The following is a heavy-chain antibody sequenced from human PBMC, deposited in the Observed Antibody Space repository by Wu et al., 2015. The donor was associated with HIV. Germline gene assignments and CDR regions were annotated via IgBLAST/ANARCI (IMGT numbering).Heavy chain of an antibody. CDR3: ARNTDSVATSLYSLGV. CDR2: INPLFGTT. V-gene: IGHV1-69*05. J-gene: IGHJ6*02. Sequence: QAQLVQFGAEVKKPGSSVKVTCKASGAGFTSYAVSWVRQAPGQGLEWMGGINPLFGTTKHAQRFQDRVKFTTDESKSTVYMELSSLKSEDTAVYYCARNTDSVATSLYSLGVWGPGTTVTVSS. CDR1: GAGFTSYA. D-gene: IGHD5-12*01.